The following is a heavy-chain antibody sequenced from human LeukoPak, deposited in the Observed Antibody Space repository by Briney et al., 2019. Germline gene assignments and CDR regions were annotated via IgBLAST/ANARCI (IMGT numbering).Heavy chain of an antibody. CDR1: GFTVSSNY. D-gene: IGHD3-22*01. Sequence: GGSLRLSCAASGFTVSSNYMSWVRQAPGKGLEWVSVIYSGGSTYYADSVKGRFTISRDNSKNTLYLQMNSLRAEDTAVYYCARDYSGLSGYFDYWGQGTLVTVSS. CDR3: ARDYSGLSGYFDY. V-gene: IGHV3-66*01. CDR2: IYSGGST. J-gene: IGHJ4*02.